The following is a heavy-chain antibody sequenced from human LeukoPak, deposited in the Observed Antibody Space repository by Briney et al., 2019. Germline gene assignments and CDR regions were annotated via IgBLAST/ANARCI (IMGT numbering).Heavy chain of an antibody. Sequence: GGSLRLSCAASGFTFNNYAMSWVRQAPGKGLDWVSGISGSGANTNYADSVKGRFTISRDNSKNALYLQMNSLRAEDTAVYYCTKDHKYSGSPRAFDIWGQGTMVTVSS. J-gene: IGHJ3*02. CDR3: TKDHKYSGSPRAFDI. CDR2: ISGSGANT. CDR1: GFTFNNYA. D-gene: IGHD1-26*01. V-gene: IGHV3-23*01.